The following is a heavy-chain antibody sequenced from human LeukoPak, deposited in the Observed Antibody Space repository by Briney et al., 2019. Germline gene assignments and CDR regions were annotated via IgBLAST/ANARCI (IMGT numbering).Heavy chain of an antibody. CDR2: IKQDGSEQ. Sequence: GGSLRLSCAASGFTFSNYCMSWVRQAPGKGLEWVANIKQDGSEQYYVDSVKGRFTISRDNSKNSLYLQMNSLRAEDTAVYYCVRWSGSWYYWGQGTLVTVSS. J-gene: IGHJ4*02. D-gene: IGHD6-13*01. CDR1: GFTFSNYC. CDR3: VRWSGSWYY. V-gene: IGHV3-7*05.